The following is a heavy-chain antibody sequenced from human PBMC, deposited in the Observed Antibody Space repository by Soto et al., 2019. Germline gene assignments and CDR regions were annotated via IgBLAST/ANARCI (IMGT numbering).Heavy chain of an antibody. Sequence: QVQLQESGPGLVKPSETLSLSCTVSGGSISSYYWSWFRQSPGKRMEWIGYVHHSWGSSYNPSLLSRVAISLDTSKSQFSLKVPSVPATDTAVYYCARKGFGPLHGLVDVWGQGTTVTVSS. D-gene: IGHD3-10*01. CDR2: VHHSWGS. V-gene: IGHV4-59*08. J-gene: IGHJ6*02. CDR1: GGSISSYY. CDR3: ARKGFGPLHGLVDV.